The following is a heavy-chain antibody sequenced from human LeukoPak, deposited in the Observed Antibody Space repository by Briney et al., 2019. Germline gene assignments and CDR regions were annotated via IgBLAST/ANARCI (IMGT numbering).Heavy chain of an antibody. CDR1: GFTFSSYA. J-gene: IGHJ4*02. V-gene: IGHV3-7*03. Sequence: GGSLRLSCAASGFTFSSYAMSWVRQAPGKGLEWVANIRQDGNTKHYLDYVKGRFTISRDNAMNSLYLQMNSLRAEDTAIYYCARSVPYGTTWYGRSDFWGQGTQVTVSS. CDR2: IRQDGNTK. CDR3: ARSVPYGTTWYGRSDF. D-gene: IGHD6-13*01.